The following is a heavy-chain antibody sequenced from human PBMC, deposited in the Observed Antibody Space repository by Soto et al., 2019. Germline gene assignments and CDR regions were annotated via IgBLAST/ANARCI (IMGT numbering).Heavy chain of an antibody. CDR2: IYYSGST. D-gene: IGHD3-3*01. J-gene: IGHJ4*02. CDR3: ARGGRLRFLAPIDY. Sequence: PSETLSLTCTVSGGSISSYYWSWIRQPPGKGLEWIGYIYYSGSTNYNPSLKSRVTISVDTSKNQFSLKLSSVTAADTAVYYCARGGRLRFLAPIDYWGQGTLVTVSS. CDR1: GGSISSYY. V-gene: IGHV4-59*01.